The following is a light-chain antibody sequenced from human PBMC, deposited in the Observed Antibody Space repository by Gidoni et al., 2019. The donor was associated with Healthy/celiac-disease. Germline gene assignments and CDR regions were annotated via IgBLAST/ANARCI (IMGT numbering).Light chain of an antibody. CDR2: GES. J-gene: IGKJ1*01. Sequence: IVMTQSSATLSVSPGERATLSCRASQSVSSNLHWYQQKPGQAPRLLISGESTRATGIPARFSGSGSGTEFTLTISSLQSEDFEVYYCQQYNNWPLPWTFGQGTKVEIK. CDR1: QSVSSN. V-gene: IGKV3-15*01. CDR3: QQYNNWPLPWT.